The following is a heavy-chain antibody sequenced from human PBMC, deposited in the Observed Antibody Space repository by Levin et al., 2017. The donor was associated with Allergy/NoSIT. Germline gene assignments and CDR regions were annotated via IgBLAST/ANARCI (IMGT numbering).Heavy chain of an antibody. CDR3: ASAQYSSGWYPNSLYYYYYGMDV. V-gene: IGHV1-8*01. CDR2: MNPNSGNT. D-gene: IGHD6-19*01. J-gene: IGHJ6*02. Sequence: QTHGQGLEWMGWMNPNSGNTGYAQKFQGRVTMTRNTSISTAYMELSSLRSEDTAVYYCASAQYSSGWYPNSLYYYYYGMDVWGQGTTVTVSS.